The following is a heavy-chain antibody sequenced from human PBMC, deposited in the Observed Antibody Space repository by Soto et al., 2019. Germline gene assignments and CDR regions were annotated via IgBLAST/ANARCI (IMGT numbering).Heavy chain of an antibody. CDR3: ASEVYYYDSSGPFDY. CDR2: IYYSGST. Sequence: PSETLSLTCTVSGGSISSGDYYWSWIRQPPGKGLEWIGYIYYSGSTYYNPSLKSRVTISVDTSKNQFSLKLSSVTAADTAVYYCASEVYYYDSSGPFDYWGQGTLVTVSS. D-gene: IGHD3-22*01. CDR1: GGSISSGDYY. J-gene: IGHJ4*02. V-gene: IGHV4-30-4*01.